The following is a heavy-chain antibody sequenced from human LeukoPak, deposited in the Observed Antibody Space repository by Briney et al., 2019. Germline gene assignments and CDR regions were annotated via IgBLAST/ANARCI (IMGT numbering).Heavy chain of an antibody. CDR2: IYSGGST. CDR3: ASPRYSGSYYGFDY. J-gene: IGHJ4*02. V-gene: IGHV3-53*01. CDR1: GFTVSSNY. D-gene: IGHD1-26*01. Sequence: GGSLRLSCAASGFTVSSNYMSWVRQAPGKGLEWVSVIYSGGSTYYADSVKGRFTISRDNSKNTLYLQMNSLRAEDTAVYHCASPRYSGSYYGFDYWGQGTLVTVSS.